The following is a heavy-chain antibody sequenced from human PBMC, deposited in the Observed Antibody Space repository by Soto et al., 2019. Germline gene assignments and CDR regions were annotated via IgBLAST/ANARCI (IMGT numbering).Heavy chain of an antibody. J-gene: IGHJ6*02. CDR3: ARGHETVAGMSDYVYYYYNGMDV. CDR1: GGTFSSYA. D-gene: IGHD6-19*01. Sequence: QVQLVQSGAEVKKPGSSVKVSCKASGGTFSSYAISWVRQAPGQGLEWMGGIIPIFGTANYAQKFQGRVNDARTVPGGATITPDESSSTAYMELSSLRSEETAVDYCARGHETVAGMSDYVYYYYNGMDVWGQGTTVTVSS. V-gene: IGHV1-69*05. CDR2: IIPIFGTA.